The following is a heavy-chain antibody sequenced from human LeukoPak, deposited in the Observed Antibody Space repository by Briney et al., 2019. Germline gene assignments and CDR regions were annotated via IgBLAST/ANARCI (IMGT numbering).Heavy chain of an antibody. CDR1: GYTLTGYY. D-gene: IGHD5-24*01. J-gene: IGHJ3*02. V-gene: IGHV1-46*01. CDR2: INPSSGST. CDR3: ARVRGGYNDAYDI. Sequence: ASVKVSCKASGYTLTGYYMHWVRQAPGQGLEWMGIINPSSGSTSYAQNFQGRVTLTRDTSTSSIYMELSSLRSEDTAVYYCARVRGGYNDAYDIWGQGTMVTVSS.